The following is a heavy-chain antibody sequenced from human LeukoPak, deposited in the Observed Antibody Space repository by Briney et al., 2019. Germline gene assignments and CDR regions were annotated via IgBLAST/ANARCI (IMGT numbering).Heavy chain of an antibody. D-gene: IGHD1-26*01. CDR2: SKNKVNSYTI. Sequence: PSETLSLTCTASGVSISSSNSYWGWIRQPPGKGLEWVGRSKNKVNSYTIEYAASVKGRFTISRDDSKNSLYLQMNSLKTEDTAVYYCVRWDSGSPGDWGQGTLVTVSS. J-gene: IGHJ4*02. CDR3: VRWDSGSPGD. V-gene: IGHV3-72*01. CDR1: GVSISSSNSY.